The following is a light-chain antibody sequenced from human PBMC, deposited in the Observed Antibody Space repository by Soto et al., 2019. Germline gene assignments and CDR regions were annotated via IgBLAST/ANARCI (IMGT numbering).Light chain of an antibody. V-gene: IGKV3-15*01. CDR3: QQYNNWPPLT. CDR1: KSVSNN. Sequence: EIVMTQSPATLSVSPGERAILSCRASKSVSNNLAWYQQKPGQAPRLLIYGASTRATGIPARFSGSGSGTECTLSISSLQSEDCAIYYCQQYNNWPPLTFGGGTKVEIK. CDR2: GAS. J-gene: IGKJ4*01.